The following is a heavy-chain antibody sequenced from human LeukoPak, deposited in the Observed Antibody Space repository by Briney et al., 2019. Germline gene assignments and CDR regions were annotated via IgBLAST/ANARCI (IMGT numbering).Heavy chain of an antibody. D-gene: IGHD2/OR15-2a*01. CDR3: ARQRDSKALDI. CDR2: IKQDGSET. V-gene: IGHV3-7*01. CDR1: GFTFNTYW. J-gene: IGHJ3*02. Sequence: PGGSLRLSCAASGFTFNTYWMNWVRQAPGKGLGWVAKIKQDGSETYYVDSVKGRFTISRDNAKNSLSLEMKSLRAEDTAVYYCARQRDSKALDIWGQGTMVTVSS.